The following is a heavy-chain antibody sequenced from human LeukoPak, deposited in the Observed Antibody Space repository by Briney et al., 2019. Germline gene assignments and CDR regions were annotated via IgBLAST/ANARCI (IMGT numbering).Heavy chain of an antibody. Sequence: ASVKVSCKASGYTFNTYGMNWVRQAPGQGLEWMGWINTNTGNPTYAQGFTGRFVFSLDTSVSTAYLQISSLKAEDTAVYYCARGLIGAPHHFDYWGQGTLVTVSS. D-gene: IGHD3-10*01. CDR3: ARGLIGAPHHFDY. CDR1: GYTFNTYG. J-gene: IGHJ4*02. CDR2: INTNTGNP. V-gene: IGHV7-4-1*02.